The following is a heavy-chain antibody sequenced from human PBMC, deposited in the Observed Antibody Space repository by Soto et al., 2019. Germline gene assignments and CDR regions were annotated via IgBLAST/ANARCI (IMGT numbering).Heavy chain of an antibody. CDR3: ASGRGLAARPSEQSYNWFDP. J-gene: IGHJ5*02. D-gene: IGHD6-6*01. V-gene: IGHV1-18*01. CDR1: GYTFTRYG. CDR2: ISAYNGNT. Sequence: ASVKVSCKASGYTFTRYGISWVRQAPGQGLEWMGWISAYNGNTNYAQKLQGRVTMTTDTSTSTAYMELRSLRSDDTAVYYCASGRGLAARPSEQSYNWFDPWGQGTLVTVSS.